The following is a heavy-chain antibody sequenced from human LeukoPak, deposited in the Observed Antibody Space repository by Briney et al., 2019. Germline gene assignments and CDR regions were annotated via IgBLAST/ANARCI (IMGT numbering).Heavy chain of an antibody. CDR3: AKAHSSGWTTRYFDC. Sequence: PGGSLRLSCAASGFTFSSYAMGWVRQAPGKGLEWVSLIDYGSGGSHDADSVKGRFTISRDNSKNTLYLQMNSLRAEDTAIYYCAKAHSSGWTTRYFDCWSQGALVTVSS. D-gene: IGHD6-19*01. V-gene: IGHV3-23*01. CDR2: IDYGSGGS. J-gene: IGHJ4*02. CDR1: GFTFSSYA.